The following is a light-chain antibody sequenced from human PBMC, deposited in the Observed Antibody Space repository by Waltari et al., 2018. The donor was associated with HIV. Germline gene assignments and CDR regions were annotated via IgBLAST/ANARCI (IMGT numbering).Light chain of an antibody. V-gene: IGLV1-51*01. Sequence: QSVLTQPPSVSAAPGQKVAISCSGSSSTTGNNYVSWYQHFPGTAPKLLIYENNKRPSGIPDRFSGSKSGTTATLGITGLQTGDEADYYCEAWDLSLSAVVFGGGTRLTVL. CDR2: ENN. CDR3: EAWDLSLSAVV. J-gene: IGLJ2*01. CDR1: SSTTGNNY.